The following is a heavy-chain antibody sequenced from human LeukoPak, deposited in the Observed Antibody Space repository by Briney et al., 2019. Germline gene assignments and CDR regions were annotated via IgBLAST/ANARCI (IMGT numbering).Heavy chain of an antibody. Sequence: PSETLSLTCAVYGGSFSGYYWSWIRQPPGKGLEWIGEINHSGSTNYNPSLKSRVTISVDTSKNQFSLKLSSVTAADTAMYYCARARITMVRGVITSIYFDYWGQGTLVTVSS. J-gene: IGHJ4*02. CDR2: INHSGST. CDR1: GGSFSGYY. D-gene: IGHD3-10*01. CDR3: ARARITMVRGVITSIYFDY. V-gene: IGHV4-34*01.